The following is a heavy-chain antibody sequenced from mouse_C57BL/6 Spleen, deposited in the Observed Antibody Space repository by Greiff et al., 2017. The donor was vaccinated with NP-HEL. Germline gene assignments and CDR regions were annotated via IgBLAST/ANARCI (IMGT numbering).Heavy chain of an antibody. CDR1: GFTFSSYA. J-gene: IGHJ4*01. CDR2: ISDGGSYT. D-gene: IGHD1-1*01. CDR3: ARDRAILLRMDAMDY. V-gene: IGHV5-4*01. Sequence: EVMLVESGGGLVKPGGSLKLSCAASGFTFSSYAMSWVRQTPEKRLEWVATISDGGSYTYYPDNVKGRFTISRDNAKNNLYLQMSHLKSEDTAMYYCARDRAILLRMDAMDYWGQGTSVTVSS.